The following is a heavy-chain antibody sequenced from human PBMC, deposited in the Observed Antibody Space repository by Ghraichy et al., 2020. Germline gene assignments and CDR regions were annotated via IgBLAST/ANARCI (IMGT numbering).Heavy chain of an antibody. J-gene: IGHJ4*02. CDR2: INEDGAIT. CDR3: ARAVCGRDDF. V-gene: IGHV3-74*01. D-gene: IGHD3-3*01. Sequence: GGSLRLSCAASGFTFSGYWMHWVRQVPGKGLVWVSRINEDGAITDYADSVKGRFTVSRDNAKNTLYLQMNSLRTDDTAMYYCARAVCGRDDFWGQGTLVTVSS. CDR1: GFTFSGYW.